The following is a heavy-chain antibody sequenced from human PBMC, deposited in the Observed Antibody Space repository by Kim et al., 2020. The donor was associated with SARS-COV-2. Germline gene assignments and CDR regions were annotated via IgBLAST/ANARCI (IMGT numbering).Heavy chain of an antibody. CDR1: GDSLTKYY. Sequence: SETLSLTCTVSGDSLTKYYWSWIRRTPGKGLEWIGYIFYSGPTNYNPSLKGRVTLSRDISKNQISLRLASVTAADTAVYYCVRDPGHSGYGVFEKWGQGILVTVSS. V-gene: IGHV4-59*01. CDR3: VRDPGHSGYGVFEK. D-gene: IGHD5-12*01. J-gene: IGHJ4*02. CDR2: IFYSGPT.